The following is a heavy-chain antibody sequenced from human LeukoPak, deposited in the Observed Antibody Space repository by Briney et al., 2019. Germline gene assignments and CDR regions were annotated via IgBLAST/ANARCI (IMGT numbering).Heavy chain of an antibody. J-gene: IGHJ4*02. Sequence: GASVKVSCKASGYTFTSYYIHWVRQAPGQGLEWMGIINPSGGSTTYAQRFQGRVTMTRDTSISTAYMELSRLRSDDTAVYYCARPDYGGNSGPGYWGQGTLVTVSS. CDR3: ARPDYGGNSGPGY. D-gene: IGHD4-23*01. V-gene: IGHV1-46*01. CDR1: GYTFTSYY. CDR2: INPSGGST.